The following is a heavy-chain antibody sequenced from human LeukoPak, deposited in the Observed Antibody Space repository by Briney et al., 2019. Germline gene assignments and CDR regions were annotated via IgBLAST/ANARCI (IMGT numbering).Heavy chain of an antibody. V-gene: IGHV3-64*04. J-gene: IGHJ6*02. CDR1: GFTFSSYA. Sequence: PGGSLRLSCSASGFTFSSYAMHWVRQAPGKGLEYVSAISSNGGSTYYADSVKGRFTISRDNAKNSLFLQMNSLRDEDTAVYYCARDLGYSGSGSYSPSRAYYYGMDVWGQGTTVTVSS. CDR2: ISSNGGST. D-gene: IGHD3-10*01. CDR3: ARDLGYSGSGSYSPSRAYYYGMDV.